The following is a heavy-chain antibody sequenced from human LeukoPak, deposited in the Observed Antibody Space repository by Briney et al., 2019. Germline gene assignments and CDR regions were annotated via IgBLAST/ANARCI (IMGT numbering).Heavy chain of an antibody. CDR3: TVLLGYCSGGSCYSLDY. V-gene: IGHV3-30-3*01. D-gene: IGHD2-15*01. J-gene: IGHJ4*02. Sequence: GRSLRLSCAASGFTFSSYAMHWVRQAPGKGLEWVAVISYDGSNKYYADSVKGRFTISRDNSENTLYLQMNSLRAEDTAVYYCTVLLGYCSGGSCYSLDYWGQGTLVTVSS. CDR1: GFTFSSYA. CDR2: ISYDGSNK.